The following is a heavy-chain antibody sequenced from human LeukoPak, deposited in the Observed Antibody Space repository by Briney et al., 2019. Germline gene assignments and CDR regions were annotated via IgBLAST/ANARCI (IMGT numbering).Heavy chain of an antibody. Sequence: SETLSLTCTVSGGSISSYYWGWIRQPPGKGLEWIGYIYYSGSTNYNPSLKSRVTISVDTSKNQFSLKLSSVTAADTAVYYCARDQPLYYDFWSGSTGSGMDVWGQGTTVTVSS. D-gene: IGHD3-3*01. CDR2: IYYSGST. CDR3: ARDQPLYYDFWSGSTGSGMDV. CDR1: GGSISSYY. J-gene: IGHJ6*02. V-gene: IGHV4-59*01.